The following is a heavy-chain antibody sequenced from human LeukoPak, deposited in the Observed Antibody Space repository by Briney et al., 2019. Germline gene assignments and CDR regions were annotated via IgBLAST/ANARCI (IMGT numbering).Heavy chain of an antibody. CDR2: ISGSGGST. Sequence: GVSLRLSCAASGFTFSSYAMSWVRQAPGKGLEWVSAISGSGGSTYYADSVKCRFTISRDNSKNTLYLQMNSLRAEDTAVYYCAKDEDVVPAAKAYWGQGTLVTVSS. CDR1: GFTFSSYA. J-gene: IGHJ4*02. CDR3: AKDEDVVPAAKAY. D-gene: IGHD2-2*01. V-gene: IGHV3-23*01.